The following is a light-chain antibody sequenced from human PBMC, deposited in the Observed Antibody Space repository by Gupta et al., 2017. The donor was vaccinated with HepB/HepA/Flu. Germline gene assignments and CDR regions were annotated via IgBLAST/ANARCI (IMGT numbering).Light chain of an antibody. Sequence: EIVMTQSPATLSVSPGERATLSCRARQSVGSNLAWYQHKPSQAPRLLIYGASTRATGITARFSGSGCGKDLALTNSSRQSEDFAVYYCQQNNNWPPWTFGQGTKVEIK. CDR1: QSVGSN. CDR3: QQNNNWPPWT. J-gene: IGKJ1*01. V-gene: IGKV3-15*01. CDR2: GAS.